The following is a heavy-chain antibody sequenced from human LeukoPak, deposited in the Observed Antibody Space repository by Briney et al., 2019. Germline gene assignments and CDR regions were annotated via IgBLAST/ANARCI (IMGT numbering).Heavy chain of an antibody. J-gene: IGHJ5*02. D-gene: IGHD2-21*01. CDR2: IIPIFGTA. CDR1: GYTFTSYA. Sequence: SVKVSCKASGYTFTSYAISWVRQAPGQGLEWMGGIIPIFGTANYAQKFQGRVTITTDESTSTAYMELSSLRSEDTAVYYCARAAFYCGGDCYTNWFDPWGQGTLVTVSS. CDR3: ARAAFYCGGDCYTNWFDP. V-gene: IGHV1-69*05.